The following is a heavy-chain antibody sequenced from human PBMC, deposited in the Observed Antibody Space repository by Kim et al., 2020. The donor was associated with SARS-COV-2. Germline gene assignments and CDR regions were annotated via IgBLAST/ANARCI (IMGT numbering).Heavy chain of an antibody. V-gene: IGHV3-9*01. CDR3: RKEGIVSTFKVGYYFAF. J-gene: IGHJ2*01. CDR2: ISWNSGNI. D-gene: IGHD2-21*01. Sequence: GGSLRLSCVASGFSFGDHDMHWVREAPGKGLEWVSGISWNSGNIDYAESVKGRFTISRDNAKKSLFLQMNSLRPEDTALYYCRKEGIVSTFKVGYYFAF. CDR1: GFSFGDHD.